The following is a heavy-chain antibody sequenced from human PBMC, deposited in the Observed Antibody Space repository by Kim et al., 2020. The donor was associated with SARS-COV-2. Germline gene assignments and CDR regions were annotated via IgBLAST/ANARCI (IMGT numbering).Heavy chain of an antibody. J-gene: IGHJ5*02. CDR2: ISGSGGST. CDR1: GFTFSSYG. V-gene: IGHV3-23*01. Sequence: GGSLRLSCAASGFTFSSYGMHWVRQAPGKGLEWVAVISGSGGSTYYADSVKGRFTISRDNSKNTLYLQMNSLRAEDTAVYYCAKDTVRGVINWFDPWGQGTLVTVSS. CDR3: AKDTVRGVINWFDP. D-gene: IGHD3-10*01.